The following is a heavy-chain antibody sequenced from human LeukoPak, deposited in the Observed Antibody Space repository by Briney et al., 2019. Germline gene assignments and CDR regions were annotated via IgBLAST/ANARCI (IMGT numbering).Heavy chain of an antibody. CDR2: IIPILGIA. CDR1: GGSFISYT. J-gene: IGHJ4*02. V-gene: IGHV1-69*02. CDR3: ARGGITQPLLYYFDY. Sequence: GASVKVSCKASGGSFISYTIIWVRQAPGQGLEWMGRIIPILGIANYAQKFQGRVTITANKSTSPAYMELSSLISEDTACYYCARGGITQPLLYYFDYWGQGPLVSLSS. D-gene: IGHD5-24*01.